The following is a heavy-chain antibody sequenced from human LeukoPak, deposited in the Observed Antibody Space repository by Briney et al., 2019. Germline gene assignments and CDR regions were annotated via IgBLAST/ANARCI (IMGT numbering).Heavy chain of an antibody. CDR2: IYYSGST. V-gene: IGHV4-59*12. D-gene: IGHD1-26*01. J-gene: IGHJ3*02. Sequence: SETLSLTCTVSGGSISSYYWSWIRQPPGKGLEWIGYIYYSGSTNYNPSLKSRVTISVDTSKNQFSLKLSSVTAADTAVYYCAREPYSGSSRDAFDIWGQGTVVTVSS. CDR1: GGSISSYY. CDR3: AREPYSGSSRDAFDI.